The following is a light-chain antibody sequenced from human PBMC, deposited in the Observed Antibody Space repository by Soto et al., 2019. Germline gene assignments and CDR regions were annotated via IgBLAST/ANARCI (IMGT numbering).Light chain of an antibody. V-gene: IGLV2-8*01. Sequence: QSALTQPPSASGSPGQSVTISCTGTSSDVGTYNFVSWYQQHPGKAPKLMVYEVSMRPSGVPDRFSGSKSGNTASLTVSGLQAEDEADYFCSSYADTNNYVFGTGTKVTVL. J-gene: IGLJ1*01. CDR1: SSDVGTYNF. CDR2: EVS. CDR3: SSYADTNNYV.